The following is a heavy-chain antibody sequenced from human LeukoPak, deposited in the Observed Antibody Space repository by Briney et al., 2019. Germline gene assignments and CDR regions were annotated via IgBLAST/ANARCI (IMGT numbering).Heavy chain of an antibody. Sequence: SETLSLTCTVSGGSISSYYWSWIRQPPGKGLEWIGYIYYSGSANYNPSLKVRVTISVDTSKYQYSLKLSSVTAADAAVYYCARIAAAGGFDCWGQGTLVTVSS. CDR2: IYYSGSA. CDR3: ARIAAAGGFDC. D-gene: IGHD6-13*01. J-gene: IGHJ4*02. CDR1: GGSISSYY. V-gene: IGHV4-59*13.